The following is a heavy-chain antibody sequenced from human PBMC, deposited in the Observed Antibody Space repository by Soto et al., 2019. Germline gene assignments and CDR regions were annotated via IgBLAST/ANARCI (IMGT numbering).Heavy chain of an antibody. D-gene: IGHD6-6*01. J-gene: IGHJ4*02. CDR1: GDSISSSTYY. CDR2: IYHTGTT. CDR3: ARPYFSSSSMFDY. Sequence: PSETLSLTCTVSGDSISSSTYYWGWIRQPPGKGLEWIGCIYHTGTTYYNPSLKSRVTISVDTSKNQFSLKLSSVTAADTAVYYCARPYFSSSSMFDYWGQGTLVTSPQ. V-gene: IGHV4-39*01.